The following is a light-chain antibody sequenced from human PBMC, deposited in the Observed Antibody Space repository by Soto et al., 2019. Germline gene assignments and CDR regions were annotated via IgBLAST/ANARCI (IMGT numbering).Light chain of an antibody. J-gene: IGLJ1*01. CDR2: END. CDR1: SSTTGNNY. V-gene: IGLV1-51*02. CDR3: ATWDSSLSTGV. Sequence: QSVLTQPPSVSAAPGQKVTISCSGSSSTTGNNYVSWYQQLPGTAPKLLIYENDKRPSGIPGRFSGSKSGTSATLDITGLQTGDEADYYCATWDSSLSTGVFGTGTKLTVL.